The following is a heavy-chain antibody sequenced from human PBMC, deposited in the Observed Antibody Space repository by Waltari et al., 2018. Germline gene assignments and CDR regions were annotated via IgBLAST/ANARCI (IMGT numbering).Heavy chain of an antibody. D-gene: IGHD2-15*01. CDR3: ARVLVRGGNDY. Sequence: QVQLQESGPGLVKPSETLSLTSTVSGYSISGGHLWGWIRQPPGKGLEWIGTVDHSGNTYYNPSFKTRVTISVDTSKNHFSLKLNSVTAADTAVYYCARVLVRGGNDYWGQGTLVTVSS. J-gene: IGHJ4*02. CDR2: VDHSGNT. V-gene: IGHV4-38-2*02. CDR1: GYSISGGHL.